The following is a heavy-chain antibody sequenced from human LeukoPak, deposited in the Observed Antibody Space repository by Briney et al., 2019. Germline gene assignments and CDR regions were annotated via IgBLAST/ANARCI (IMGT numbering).Heavy chain of an antibody. Sequence: SETLSLTCAVYGGSFSGYYWSWIRQPPGKGLEWIGEINHSGSTNYNPSLKSRVTISVDTSKNQFSLKLSSVTAADTAVYYCARGWGCSSTSCYPVGPLFVLSYYYYYMDVWGKGTTVTVSS. V-gene: IGHV4-34*01. CDR3: ARGWGCSSTSCYPVGPLFVLSYYYYYMDV. CDR1: GGSFSGYY. CDR2: INHSGST. J-gene: IGHJ6*03. D-gene: IGHD2-2*01.